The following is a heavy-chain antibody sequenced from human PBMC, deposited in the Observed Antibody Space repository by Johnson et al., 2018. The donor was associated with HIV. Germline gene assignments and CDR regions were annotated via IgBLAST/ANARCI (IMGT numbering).Heavy chain of an antibody. J-gene: IGHJ3*02. V-gene: IGHV3-9*01. CDR1: GFTFDDYA. Sequence: VQLVESGGGLVQPGRSLRLSCAASGFTFDDYAMHWVRQAPGKGLEWVSGISWNSGSIGYVDSVKGRFTISRDNAKNSLYLQMNSLRAEDTAVYYCARSTNDYGDYNDAFDIWGQGTMVTVSS. CDR2: ISWNSGSI. D-gene: IGHD4-17*01. CDR3: ARSTNDYGDYNDAFDI.